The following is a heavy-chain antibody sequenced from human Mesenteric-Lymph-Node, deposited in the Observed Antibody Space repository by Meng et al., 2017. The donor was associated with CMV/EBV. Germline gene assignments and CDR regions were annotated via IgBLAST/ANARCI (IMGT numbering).Heavy chain of an antibody. CDR2: ISTDSSSI. J-gene: IGHJ4*01. CDR1: GFTFSDFY. CDR3: ARDVSRSRCDNDYHSDD. V-gene: IGHV3-11*04. Sequence: GESLKLSCAASGFTFSDFYMNWIRQAPGQGPEWVSYISTDSSSICYADSVKGRFTISRDNARNSLYLHMNSLRAEDTAVYYCARDVSRSRCDNDYHSDDWGQGTPVTVSS. D-gene: IGHD4-11*01.